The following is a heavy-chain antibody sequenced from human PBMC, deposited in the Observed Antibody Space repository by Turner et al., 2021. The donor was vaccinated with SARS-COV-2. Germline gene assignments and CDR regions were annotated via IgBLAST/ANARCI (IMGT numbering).Heavy chain of an antibody. Sequence: QVQLVESGGGVVQPGRSLRLSCAASGFTFSSYAMNWVRQAPGKGLEWGAVISYDGSNKYYADSVKGRFTISRDNSNNTLYLQMNSLRAEDTAVYYCAGIQSYDRSDYYGMDVWGQGTTVTVSS. CDR3: AGIQSYDRSDYYGMDV. J-gene: IGHJ6*02. V-gene: IGHV3-30-3*01. CDR1: GFTFSSYA. D-gene: IGHD3-22*01. CDR2: ISYDGSNK.